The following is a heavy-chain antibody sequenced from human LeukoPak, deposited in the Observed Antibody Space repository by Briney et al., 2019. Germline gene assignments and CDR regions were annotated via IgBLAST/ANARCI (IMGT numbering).Heavy chain of an antibody. CDR3: ARGSYVFYDSSGYGAFDI. CDR1: GFTFSSYS. D-gene: IGHD3-22*01. J-gene: IGHJ3*02. V-gene: IGHV3-21*01. Sequence: GGSLRLSCAASGFTFSSYSMNWVRQAPGKGLEWVSSISSSSSYIYYADSVKGRFTISRDNAKNSLYLQMNSLRAEDTAVYYCARGSYVFYDSSGYGAFDIWGQGTMVTVSS. CDR2: ISSSSSYI.